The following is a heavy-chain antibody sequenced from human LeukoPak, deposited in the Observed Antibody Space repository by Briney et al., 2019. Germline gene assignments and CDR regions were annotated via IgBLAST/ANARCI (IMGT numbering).Heavy chain of an antibody. J-gene: IGHJ6*04. Sequence: GGSMRLSCAASGFTFSSYAMSWVRQAPGKGLEWVSAISGSGGSTYYADSVKGRFTISRDNAKNSLYLQMNSLRAEDTAVYYCAELGITMIGGVWGKGTTVTISS. CDR2: ISGSGGST. D-gene: IGHD3-10*02. CDR3: AELGITMIGGV. V-gene: IGHV3-23*01. CDR1: GFTFSSYA.